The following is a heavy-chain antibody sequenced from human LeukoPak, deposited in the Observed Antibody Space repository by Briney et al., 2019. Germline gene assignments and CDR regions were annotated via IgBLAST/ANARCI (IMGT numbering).Heavy chain of an antibody. CDR3: ARADVDTAMVVDY. D-gene: IGHD5-18*01. V-gene: IGHV3-33*01. Sequence: PGGSLRLSCAASGFTFSSYGMHWVRQAPGKGLESVAVIWYDGSNKYYADSVKGRFTISRDNSKNTLYLQMNSLRAEDTAVYYCARADVDTAMVVDYWGQGTLVTVSS. CDR2: IWYDGSNK. CDR1: GFTFSSYG. J-gene: IGHJ4*02.